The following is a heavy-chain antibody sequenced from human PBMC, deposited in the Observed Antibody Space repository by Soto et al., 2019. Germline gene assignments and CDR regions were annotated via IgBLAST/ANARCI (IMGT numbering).Heavy chain of an antibody. Sequence: QITLNESGPTPVKPRQTLTLTCTFSGFSLTTSGVGVGWIRQSPGKAPEWLALIYWDDDKRYSPSLKSRLTITKDTSKNQVVLTMAYSDPADTATYYCAHRVLRTVFGLVTTTAIYFDFWGQGTPVAVSS. CDR2: IYWDDDK. V-gene: IGHV2-5*02. CDR1: GFSLTTSGVG. D-gene: IGHD3-3*01. CDR3: AHRVLRTVFGLVTTTAIYFDF. J-gene: IGHJ4*02.